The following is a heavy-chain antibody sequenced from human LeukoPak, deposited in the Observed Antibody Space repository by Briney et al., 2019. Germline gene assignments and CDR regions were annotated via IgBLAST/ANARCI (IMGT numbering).Heavy chain of an antibody. J-gene: IGHJ6*03. V-gene: IGHV3-74*01. D-gene: IGHD4-17*01. CDR1: GFTFSSYW. Sequence: GGSLRLSCAASGFTFSSYWMHWVRQAPGKGLVWVSRINSDGSSTSYADSVKGRFTISRDNAKNTLYLQMNSLRAEDTAVYYCARDYGDYGAYYYYMDVWGKGTTVTISS. CDR2: INSDGSST. CDR3: ARDYGDYGAYYYYMDV.